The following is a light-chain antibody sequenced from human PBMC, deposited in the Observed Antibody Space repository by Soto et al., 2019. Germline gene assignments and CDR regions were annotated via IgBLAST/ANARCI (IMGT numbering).Light chain of an antibody. J-gene: IGKJ4*02. CDR2: DAS. Sequence: EIVFTQSPATLSLSPAERATLSCRTSQSVSRYLAWYQQKPGQAPKLLIYDASNMATGIPARLSGSGSGTDFTLTISSLEPEDFAVYYCQQRSNLPYTFGGGTKVQIK. CDR1: QSVSRY. V-gene: IGKV3-11*01. CDR3: QQRSNLPYT.